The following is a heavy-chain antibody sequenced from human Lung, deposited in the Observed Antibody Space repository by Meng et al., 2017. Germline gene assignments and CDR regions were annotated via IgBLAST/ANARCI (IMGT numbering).Heavy chain of an antibody. CDR3: ARYVPNGSFWYFDF. V-gene: IGHV1-18*01. J-gene: IGHJ2*01. D-gene: IGHD6-13*01. CDR1: GYIFTNYD. CDR2: ISVKNGEA. Sequence: QVMRVRCGTQAKNPGASMTVSCKASGYIFTNYDISWVRQAPGQGLEWMGWISVKNGEAKYPQNFQGRVTMTTDTTTSTAYMELRSLTSDDTAVYYCARYVPNGSFWYFDFWGRGTLVTVSS.